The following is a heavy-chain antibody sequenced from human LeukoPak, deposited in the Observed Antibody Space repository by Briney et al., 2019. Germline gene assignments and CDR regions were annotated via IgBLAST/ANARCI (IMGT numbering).Heavy chain of an antibody. D-gene: IGHD2-15*01. CDR2: ISGSGGST. CDR1: GFTFTSFA. Sequence: GGTLRLSCAASGFTFTSFAMSWVRQAPGKGLEWVSAISGSGGSTYYADSVKGRFTISRDNSKNTLYLQMNSLRAEDTAVYYCAKTIVVVAATPMGGAFDIWGQGTMVTVSS. V-gene: IGHV3-23*01. J-gene: IGHJ3*02. CDR3: AKTIVVVAATPMGGAFDI.